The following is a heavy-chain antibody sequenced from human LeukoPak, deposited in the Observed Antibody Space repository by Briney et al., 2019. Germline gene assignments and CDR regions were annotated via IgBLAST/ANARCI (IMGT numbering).Heavy chain of an antibody. J-gene: IGHJ5*02. V-gene: IGHV4-61*01. CDR2: IYYSGST. CDR1: GGSISSSSYY. Sequence: PSETLSLTCTVSGGSISSSSYYWSWIRQPPGRGLEWIGYIYYSGSTNYNPSLKSRVTISVVTSKNQFSLKLSSVTAADTAVYYCVRSLHNGWFDPWGQGTLVTVSS. D-gene: IGHD1-1*01. CDR3: VRSLHNGWFDP.